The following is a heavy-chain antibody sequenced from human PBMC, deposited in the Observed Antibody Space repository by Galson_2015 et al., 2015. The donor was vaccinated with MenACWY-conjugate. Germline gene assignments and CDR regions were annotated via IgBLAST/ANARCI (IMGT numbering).Heavy chain of an antibody. CDR1: GGSITSNDFY. CDR3: GRRRPRDIGGGFDI. CDR2: IHYSGGT. V-gene: IGHV4-39*01. J-gene: IGHJ3*02. Sequence: LSLTCTVSGGSITSNDFYCGWFRQPPGKGLEWIRNIHYSGGTYHNPSLKSRITTSVDTSKNQFSLNLASVTAADTAVYYCGRRRPRDIGGGFDIWGQGTLVTASP. D-gene: IGHD2-15*01.